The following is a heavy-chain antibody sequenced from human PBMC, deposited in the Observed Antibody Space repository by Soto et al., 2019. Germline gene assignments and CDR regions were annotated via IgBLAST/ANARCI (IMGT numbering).Heavy chain of an antibody. V-gene: IGHV4-31*03. CDR3: ARDRLMATAGTARHYFGLDV. Sequence: LSLTCTVSGGSIRSGGYYWSWVRQNPGRGLEWIGNIYYSGNTYYNPSLKSRLTISVGTSKNQFSLNLSSVAAADTAVYYCARDRLMATAGTARHYFGLDVWGQGTTVTVSS. D-gene: IGHD5-18*01. J-gene: IGHJ6*02. CDR1: GGSIRSGGYY. CDR2: IYYSGNT.